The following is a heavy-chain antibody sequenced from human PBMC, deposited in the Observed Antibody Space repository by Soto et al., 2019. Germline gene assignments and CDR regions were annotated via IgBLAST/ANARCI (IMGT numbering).Heavy chain of an antibody. D-gene: IGHD6-19*01. Sequence: EVQLVESGGGLVQPGGSLRLSCAVSGFTFSSYEVNWVRQAPGKGLEWVSYTSSSDGTIHYADSVKGRFTISRDNAKNSVYLQMNSLRAEDTAVYYCARQNGSGWEGLFDYWGQGTLVTVSS. CDR2: TSSSDGTI. CDR3: ARQNGSGWEGLFDY. V-gene: IGHV3-48*03. CDR1: GFTFSSYE. J-gene: IGHJ4*02.